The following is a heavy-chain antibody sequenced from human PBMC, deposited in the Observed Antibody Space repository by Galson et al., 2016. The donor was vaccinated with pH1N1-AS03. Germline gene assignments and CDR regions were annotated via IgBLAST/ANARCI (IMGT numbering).Heavy chain of an antibody. Sequence: SLRLSCAGSGFTFDAYAMHWVRQAPGKGLEWVSGIDWNSGTIGYTDSVKGRFTISRDNAKNSLYLQMNSLRGGDTALYYCAKSPGYCSAGSCSDQGYLDSWGQGTLVTVSS. CDR3: AKSPGYCSAGSCSDQGYLDS. D-gene: IGHD2-15*01. J-gene: IGHJ4*02. CDR2: IDWNSGTI. V-gene: IGHV3-9*01. CDR1: GFTFDAYA.